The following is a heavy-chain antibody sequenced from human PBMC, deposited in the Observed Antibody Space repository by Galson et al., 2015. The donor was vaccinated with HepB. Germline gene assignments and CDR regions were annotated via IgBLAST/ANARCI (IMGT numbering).Heavy chain of an antibody. D-gene: IGHD5-12*01. V-gene: IGHV3-53*01. Sequence: SLRLSCAVSGFIVNSNYMSWVRQAPGKGLEWVSAIYSGGDTYYADSVKGRFTISRDNSKNTVYLQMSSLRAEDTAMYYCARGYSKSWYSGLGYWGQGTLVTVSS. CDR3: ARGYSKSWYSGLGY. J-gene: IGHJ4*02. CDR2: IYSGGDT. CDR1: GFIVNSNY.